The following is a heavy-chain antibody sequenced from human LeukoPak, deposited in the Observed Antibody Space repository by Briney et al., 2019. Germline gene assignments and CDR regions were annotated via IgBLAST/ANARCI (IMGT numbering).Heavy chain of an antibody. CDR1: GFTFSEAW. CDR2: INNDGSTT. CDR3: ARVSGLGMNEYYQH. J-gene: IGHJ1*01. V-gene: IGHV3-74*01. Sequence: GGSLRLSCAASGFTFSEAWMHWVRQAPGKGLVWVSRINNDGSTTRYADSVKGRFTISRGNAKNTLYLQMNSLRAEDTAVYYCARVSGLGMNEYYQHWGQGTLVTVAS. D-gene: IGHD3-10*01.